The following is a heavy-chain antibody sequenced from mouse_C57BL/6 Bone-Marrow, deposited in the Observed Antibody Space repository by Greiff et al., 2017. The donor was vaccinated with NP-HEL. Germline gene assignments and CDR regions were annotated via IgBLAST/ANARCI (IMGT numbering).Heavy chain of an antibody. J-gene: IGHJ4*01. CDR2: SRNKANDYTT. CDR1: GFTFIDFY. D-gene: IGHD3-1*01. Sequence: EVKLMESGGGLVQSGRSLRLSCATSGFTFIDFYMEWVRQAPGKGLEWIAASRNKANDYTTEYSASVKGRFIVSRDTSQSILYLQMNALRAEDTAIYYCARDALSGYYAMDYWGQGTSVTVSS. CDR3: ARDALSGYYAMDY. V-gene: IGHV7-1*01.